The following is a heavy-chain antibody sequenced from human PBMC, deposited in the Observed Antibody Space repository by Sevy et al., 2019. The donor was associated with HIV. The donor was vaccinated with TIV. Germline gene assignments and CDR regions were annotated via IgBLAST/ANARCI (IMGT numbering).Heavy chain of an antibody. V-gene: IGHV3-49*04. CDR2: IRSKASGGTT. D-gene: IGHD6-19*01. CDR1: GFTFGDYA. J-gene: IGHJ5*02. Sequence: GGSLRLSCTASGFTFGDYAMSWVRQAPGKGLEWVGFIRSKASGGTTEYAASVKGRFTISRDDSKSIAYLQMNSLKTEDTAVYYCTRGGWFPSKFDPWGQGTLVTVSS. CDR3: TRGGWFPSKFDP.